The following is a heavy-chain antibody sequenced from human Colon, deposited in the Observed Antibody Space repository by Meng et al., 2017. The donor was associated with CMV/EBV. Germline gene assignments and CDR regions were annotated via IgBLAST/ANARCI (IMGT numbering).Heavy chain of an antibody. Sequence: GESLKISCAASGLTFNGYGLHWVRQAPGKGLDWVAFIGSDGSIKRYADSVKGRLTISRDNSKNTLWLHMDSLRPEDTALYYCAREGYSNFDYWGQGTLVTVS. D-gene: IGHD4-11*01. CDR3: AREGYSNFDY. CDR2: IGSDGSIK. J-gene: IGHJ4*02. V-gene: IGHV3-30*02. CDR1: GLTFNGYG.